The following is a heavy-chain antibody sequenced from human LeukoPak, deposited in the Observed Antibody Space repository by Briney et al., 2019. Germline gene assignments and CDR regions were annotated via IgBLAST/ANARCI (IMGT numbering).Heavy chain of an antibody. CDR1: GFTFSDYR. D-gene: IGHD4-11*01. CDR2: IRPDGSGT. Sequence: PTGGSLRLSWAASGFTFSDYRMHWVRQAPGKGLMWVSRIRPDGSGTNYADSVKGRFTISRDNAKNTPYLQMNTLTAEDTAVYSCKSVHVPRFDESRLHGIEVWGQGTTVTVSS. CDR3: KSVHVPRFDESRLHGIEV. V-gene: IGHV3-74*01. J-gene: IGHJ6*02.